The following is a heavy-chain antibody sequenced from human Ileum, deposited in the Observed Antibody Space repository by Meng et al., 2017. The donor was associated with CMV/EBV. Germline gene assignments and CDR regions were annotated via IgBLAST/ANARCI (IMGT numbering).Heavy chain of an antibody. J-gene: IGHJ1*01. D-gene: IGHD1-1*01. CDR2: ISRSSSHK. CDR3: ARGRKACNDVRCNRRGLDD. CDR1: GFTLSDYL. Sequence: GESLKISCVFSGFTLSDYLINWIRQAPGKGLEWVSSISRSSSHKYYTDSVKGRFTISRNNRENSVYLQMNSLRPDDTAVYYCARGRKACNDVRCNRRGLDDWGQGSLVTVSS. V-gene: IGHV3-21*06.